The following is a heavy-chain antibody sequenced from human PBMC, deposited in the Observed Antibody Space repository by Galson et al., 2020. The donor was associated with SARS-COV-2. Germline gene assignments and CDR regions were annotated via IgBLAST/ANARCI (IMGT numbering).Heavy chain of an antibody. CDR1: GFTFSSYA. Sequence: GSLRLSCAASGFTFSSYAMHWVRQAPGKGLEWVAVISYDGSNKYYADSVKGRFTISRDNSKNTLYLQMNSLRAEDTAVYYCARRLGSYYGMDVWGQGTTVTVSS. D-gene: IGHD7-27*01. J-gene: IGHJ6*02. V-gene: IGHV3-30-3*01. CDR3: ARRLGSYYGMDV. CDR2: ISYDGSNK.